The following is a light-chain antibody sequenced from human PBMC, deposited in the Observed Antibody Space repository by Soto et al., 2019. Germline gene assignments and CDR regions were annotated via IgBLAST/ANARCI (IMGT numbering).Light chain of an antibody. V-gene: IGLV1-47*01. Sequence: QSVMTQPPSASGTPGQRVTISCSGGSSNIGTNYVYWYQQLPGTAPKLLIYRNNLRPSGVPDRFSASKSGTSAALAISGLRSEDEADYFCAGWDDSLHGLLFGAGTKLTVL. CDR3: AGWDDSLHGLL. CDR1: SSNIGTNY. J-gene: IGLJ1*01. CDR2: RNN.